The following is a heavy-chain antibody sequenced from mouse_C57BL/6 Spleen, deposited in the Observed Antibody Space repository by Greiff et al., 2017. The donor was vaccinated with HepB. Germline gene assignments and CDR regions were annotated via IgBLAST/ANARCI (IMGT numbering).Heavy chain of an antibody. J-gene: IGHJ3*01. V-gene: IGHV2-6*01. Sequence: VQLQQSGPGLVAPSQSLSITCTVSGFSLTSYGVDWVHQSPGKGLEWLGVIWGVGSTNYNSALKSRLSISKDNSKSHVFLKMNSLQTDDTAMCYCASGYYGWFAYWGQGTLVTVSA. CDR1: GFSLTSYG. CDR3: ASGYYGWFAY. D-gene: IGHD1-1*01. CDR2: IWGVGST.